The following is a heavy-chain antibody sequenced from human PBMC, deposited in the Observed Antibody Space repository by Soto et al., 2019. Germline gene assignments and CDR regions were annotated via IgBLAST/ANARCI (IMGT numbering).Heavy chain of an antibody. V-gene: IGHV3-30-3*01. J-gene: IGHJ4*02. CDR1: GFTFSSYA. CDR2: ISYDGSNK. D-gene: IGHD6-6*01. CDR3: ARDFRDHIAARLDY. Sequence: QVQLVESGGGVVQPGRSLRLSCAASGFTFSSYAMHWVRQAPGKGLEWVAVISYDGSNKYYADSVKGRFTISRDNSKNTLYLQMNSLRAEDTAVYYCARDFRDHIAARLDYWGQGTLVTVSS.